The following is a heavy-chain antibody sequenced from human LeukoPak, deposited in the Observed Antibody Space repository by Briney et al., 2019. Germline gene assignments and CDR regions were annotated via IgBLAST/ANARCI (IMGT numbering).Heavy chain of an antibody. CDR2: IYHSGST. CDR1: GYSISSGYY. CDR3: ARKQGGFDY. V-gene: IGHV4-38-2*01. Sequence: PSETLSLTCAVSGYSISSGYYWGWTRQPPGKGLEWIGSIYHSGSTYYNPSLKSRVTISVDTSKNQFSLKLSSVTAADTAVYYCARKQGGFDYWGQGTLVTVSS. J-gene: IGHJ4*02. D-gene: IGHD3-16*01.